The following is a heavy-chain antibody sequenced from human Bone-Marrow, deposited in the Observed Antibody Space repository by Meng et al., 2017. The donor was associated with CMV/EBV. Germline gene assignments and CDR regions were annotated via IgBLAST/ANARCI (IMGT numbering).Heavy chain of an antibody. D-gene: IGHD1-1*01. J-gene: IGHJ4*02. CDR2: INPNSGGT. CDR1: GYTFTGYF. CDR3: ARVGPQGTGTPLVSF. Sequence: ASVKVSCKASGYTFTGYFIHWVRQAPGQGLEWMGWINPNSGGTNFAQKFQGRVTMTRDTSITTAYMELTRLISDDTAVYYCARVGPQGTGTPLVSFWGQGTLVTVPS. V-gene: IGHV1-2*02.